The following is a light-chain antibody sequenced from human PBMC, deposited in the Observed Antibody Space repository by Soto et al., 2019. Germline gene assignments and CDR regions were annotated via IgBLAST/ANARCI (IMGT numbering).Light chain of an antibody. CDR2: EAS. J-gene: IGKJ1*01. CDR1: QTISSW. V-gene: IGKV1-5*03. CDR3: QHYNSYPET. Sequence: DIQRTPFPSTSSGPVVDRFTNTRPASQTISSWLAWYQQKPGKAPKLLIYEASTLKSGVPSRFSGSGSGTEFTLTISSLQPDDFAAYYCQHYNSYPETFGQGTKVDIK.